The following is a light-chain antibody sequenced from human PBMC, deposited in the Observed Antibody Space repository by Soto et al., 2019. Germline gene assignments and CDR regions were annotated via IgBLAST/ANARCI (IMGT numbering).Light chain of an antibody. J-gene: IGKJ4*01. CDR1: QSVSIY. CDR3: QQRSNWPLT. CDR2: DAS. V-gene: IGKV3-11*01. Sequence: EIVLTQSPATLSLSPGERATLSCRASQSVSIYLAWYQQKPGQAPRLLIYDASNRATGIPARFSGSGSGTDFTLTISSLEPEDFAVYYCQQRSNWPLTFGGRTNVEIK.